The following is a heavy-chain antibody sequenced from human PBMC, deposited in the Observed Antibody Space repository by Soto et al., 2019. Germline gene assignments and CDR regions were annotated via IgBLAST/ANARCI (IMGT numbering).Heavy chain of an antibody. D-gene: IGHD5-12*01. CDR2: IWFVVSNK. V-gene: IGHV3-33*01. CDR3: AREGNTRDGYNFWKKPAPGIFDY. CDR1: GFTFSSYG. Sequence: GGSLRLSCAAYGFTFSSYGMHWVRQAPGKGLEWEEVIWFVVSNKYYADSVKGRLTISRDNSKNTLYLQMNSLRAEDTAVYYCAREGNTRDGYNFWKKPAPGIFDYWGQGTLVTVSS. J-gene: IGHJ4*02.